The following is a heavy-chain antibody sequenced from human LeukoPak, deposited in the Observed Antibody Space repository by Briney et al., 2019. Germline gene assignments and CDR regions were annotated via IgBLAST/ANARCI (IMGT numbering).Heavy chain of an antibody. D-gene: IGHD2-15*01. CDR1: GDSITKKNFF. J-gene: IGHJ4*01. CDR2: MSYSGKI. Sequence: SETLSLTCTISGDSITKKNFFWGWLRQPPGKGLEWIVSMSYSGKIYYNPSLKSRVSISIDTSKNQLSLKLNSVTAADTAMYHCARDRDVDDFDYWGRGTLVIVSS. CDR3: ARDRDVDDFDY. V-gene: IGHV4-39*07.